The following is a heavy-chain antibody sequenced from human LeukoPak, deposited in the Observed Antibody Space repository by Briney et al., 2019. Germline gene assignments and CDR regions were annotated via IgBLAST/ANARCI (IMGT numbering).Heavy chain of an antibody. J-gene: IGHJ4*02. Sequence: ASVKVSCKASGGTFSSYAISWVRQAPGQGLEWMGRIIPILGIANYAQKFKGRVTTTADKSTSTAYMELSSLRSGDTAVYYCARGEAVAGSAFDYWGQGTLVTVSS. CDR1: GGTFSSYA. CDR3: ARGEAVAGSAFDY. D-gene: IGHD6-19*01. CDR2: IIPILGIA. V-gene: IGHV1-69*04.